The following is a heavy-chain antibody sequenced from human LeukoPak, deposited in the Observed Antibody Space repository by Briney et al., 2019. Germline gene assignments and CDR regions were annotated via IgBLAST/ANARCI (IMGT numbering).Heavy chain of an antibody. Sequence: SETLSLTCTVTGGSISSYYWSWIRQPPGKGLEWIGYIYYSGSTNYNPSLKSRGTISVDTSKNQFSLKLSSVTAADTAVYYCARTSEGYCRGGRCWDYYYYMDVWGKGTTVTVSS. V-gene: IGHV4-59*01. CDR3: ARTSEGYCRGGRCWDYYYYMDV. J-gene: IGHJ6*03. CDR2: IYYSGST. D-gene: IGHD2-15*01. CDR1: GGSISSYY.